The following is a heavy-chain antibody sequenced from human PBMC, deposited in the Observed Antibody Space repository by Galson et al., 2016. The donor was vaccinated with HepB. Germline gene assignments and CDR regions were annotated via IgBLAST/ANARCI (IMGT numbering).Heavy chain of an antibody. CDR2: INPNGGGT. D-gene: IGHD3-3*01. CDR1: GGTFSSYT. CDR3: ARGLTTIFGVVVARPMRNWFDP. V-gene: IGHV1-2*02. J-gene: IGHJ5*02. Sequence: SVKVSCKASGGTFSSYTINWVRQAPGQGLEWMGWINPNGGGTNYAQKFQGRVTMTRDTSISTAYMELSRLRSDDTAVYYCARGLTTIFGVVVARPMRNWFDPWGQGTLVTVSS.